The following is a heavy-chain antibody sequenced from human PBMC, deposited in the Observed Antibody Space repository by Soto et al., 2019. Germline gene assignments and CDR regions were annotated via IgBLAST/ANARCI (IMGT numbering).Heavy chain of an antibody. Sequence: GESLKISCXGSGYSFTSYWIGWVRQMPGKGLEWMGIIYPGDSDTRYSPSFQGQVTISADKSISTAYLQWSSLKASDTAMYYCACSIAAAPDAFDIWGQGTMVTVSS. CDR1: GYSFTSYW. CDR2: IYPGDSDT. D-gene: IGHD6-13*01. J-gene: IGHJ3*02. CDR3: ACSIAAAPDAFDI. V-gene: IGHV5-51*01.